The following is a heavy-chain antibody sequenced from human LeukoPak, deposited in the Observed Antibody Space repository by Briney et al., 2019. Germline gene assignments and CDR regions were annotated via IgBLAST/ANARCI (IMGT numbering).Heavy chain of an antibody. D-gene: IGHD3-3*01. CDR2: IYTSGST. Sequence: SETLSLTCTVSGGSISSGTYYWSWIRQPAGEGLEWVGRIYTSGSTNYNSSLKSRVAVSVDTSKNRFSLQLSSVTAADTAVYYCARYYDFWSGHTAFDIWGQGTMVTVSS. J-gene: IGHJ3*02. CDR1: GGSISSGTYY. CDR3: ARYYDFWSGHTAFDI. V-gene: IGHV4-61*02.